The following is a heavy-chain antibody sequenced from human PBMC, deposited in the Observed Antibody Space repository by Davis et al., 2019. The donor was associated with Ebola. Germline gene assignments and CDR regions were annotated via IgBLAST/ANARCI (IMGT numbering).Heavy chain of an antibody. CDR2: INPNSGGT. J-gene: IGHJ6*02. CDR1: GGTFSSYA. CDR3: ARGRYSSSWSRTYYYYGMDV. Sequence: ASVKVSCKASGGTFSSYAISWVRQAPGQGLEWMGWINPNSGGTNYEQKFQGWVTMTRDTSISTAYMELSRLRSDDTAVYYCARGRYSSSWSRTYYYYGMDVWGQGTAVTVSS. D-gene: IGHD6-13*01. V-gene: IGHV1-2*04.